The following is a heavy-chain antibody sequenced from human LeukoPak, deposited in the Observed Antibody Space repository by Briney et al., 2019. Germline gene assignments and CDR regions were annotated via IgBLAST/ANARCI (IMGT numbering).Heavy chain of an antibody. V-gene: IGHV4-38-2*02. D-gene: IGHD3-16*02. Sequence: PSEALSFTCTVSGYSISSGYYWGWVRQPPGKGLEWIGSIYHSGRTFYNPSLKSRVTISVDTSKNQFSLKLSSVTAADRAVYYCARQAHLPWRYDYVWGSYRYSPSNLDYWGQGTLVTVSS. CDR3: ARQAHLPWRYDYVWGSYRYSPSNLDY. J-gene: IGHJ4*02. CDR1: GYSISSGYY. CDR2: IYHSGRT.